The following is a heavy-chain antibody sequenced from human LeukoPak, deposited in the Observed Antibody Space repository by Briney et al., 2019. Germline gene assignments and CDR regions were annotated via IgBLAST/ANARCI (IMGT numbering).Heavy chain of an antibody. CDR2: IYYSGST. D-gene: IGHD2/OR15-2a*01. J-gene: IGHJ4*02. V-gene: IGHV4-39*07. CDR3: ARLDNYLFDY. CDR1: GGSISSSSYY. Sequence: SETLSLTCTVSGGSISSSSYYWGWIRQPPGKGLEWIGSIYYSGSTYYNPSLKSRVTISVDTPKNQFSLKLSSVTAADTAVYYCARLDNYLFDYWGQGSLVTVSP.